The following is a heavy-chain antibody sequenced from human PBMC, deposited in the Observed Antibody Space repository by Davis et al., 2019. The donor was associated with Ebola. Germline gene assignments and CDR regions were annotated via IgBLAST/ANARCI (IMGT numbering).Heavy chain of an antibody. J-gene: IGHJ6*02. CDR1: GYTFTGYY. V-gene: IGHV1-69*13. CDR2: IIPIFGTA. Sequence: SVKVSCKASGYTFTGYYMHWVRQAPGQGLEWMGGIIPIFGTANYAQKFQGRVTITADESTSTAYMELSSLRSEDTAVYYCARPLRVPYYYGMDVWGQGTTVTVSS. D-gene: IGHD4-17*01. CDR3: ARPLRVPYYYGMDV.